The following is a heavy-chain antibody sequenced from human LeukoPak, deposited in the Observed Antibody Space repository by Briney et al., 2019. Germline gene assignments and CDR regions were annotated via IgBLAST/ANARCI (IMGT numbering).Heavy chain of an antibody. Sequence: SETLSLTCTVSGGSISSGGYYWSWIRQHPGTGLEWIGYIYYSGSTYYNPSLKSRVTISVDTSKNQFSLKLSSVTAADTAVYYCARRNGSGWYRYFDYWGQGTLVTVSS. CDR2: IYYSGST. J-gene: IGHJ4*02. D-gene: IGHD6-19*01. CDR3: ARRNGSGWYRYFDY. CDR1: GGSISSGGYY. V-gene: IGHV4-31*03.